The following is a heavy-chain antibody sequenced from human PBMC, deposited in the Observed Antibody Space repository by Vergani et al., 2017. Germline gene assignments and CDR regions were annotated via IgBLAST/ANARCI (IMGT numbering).Heavy chain of an antibody. J-gene: IGHJ6*02. CDR2: INPHSGDT. D-gene: IGHD1-1*01. CDR1: GYNFRSYY. CDR3: ARAVRRVWDYYGLDV. Sequence: QVQLVQSGAEMKKPGASVRVSCKASGYNFRSYYIHWVRQAPGQGPEWMGWINPHSGDTKYAQKFQGRATMTRDTSFSTAYMELSRLRSDDTAVYYCARAVRRVWDYYGLDVWGQGTTVTVSS. V-gene: IGHV1-2*02.